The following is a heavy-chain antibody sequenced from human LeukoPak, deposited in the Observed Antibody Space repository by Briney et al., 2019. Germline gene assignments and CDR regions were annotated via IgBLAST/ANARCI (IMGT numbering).Heavy chain of an antibody. Sequence: ETLSLTCAVSGASVTSHHWAWIRQPAGKGLEWVGRAHYNGCRNYNPSLRSRVAISLDKSKNELSLTLKSVSAADTAVYFCTRDESSRDDSGGYHYWGRGVLVTGS. J-gene: IGHJ4*02. CDR2: AHYNGCR. CDR3: TRDESSRDDSGGYHY. D-gene: IGHD3-22*01. CDR1: GASVTSHH. V-gene: IGHV4-4*07.